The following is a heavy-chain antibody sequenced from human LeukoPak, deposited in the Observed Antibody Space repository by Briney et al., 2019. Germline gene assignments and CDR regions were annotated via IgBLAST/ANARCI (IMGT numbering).Heavy chain of an antibody. Sequence: GGSLRLSCAASGFTFSSYGMHWVRQAPGKGLEWVAHINPDGRDTYYVDSVKGRSTISRDNAKNSLFLQMSSLRVEDAAVYYCARGGTRGYSPVDYWGQGILVTVSS. D-gene: IGHD5-18*01. J-gene: IGHJ4*02. V-gene: IGHV3-7*03. CDR3: ARGGTRGYSPVDY. CDR2: INPDGRDT. CDR1: GFTFSSYG.